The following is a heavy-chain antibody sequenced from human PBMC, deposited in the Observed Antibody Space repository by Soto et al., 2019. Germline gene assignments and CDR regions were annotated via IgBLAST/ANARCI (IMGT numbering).Heavy chain of an antibody. J-gene: IGHJ6*02. CDR1: GYSFTSYW. V-gene: IGHV5-10-1*01. CDR3: ARLAMVLGVPTYGMDV. D-gene: IGHD3-10*01. Sequence: EVQLVQTGAEVKKPGESLRISCKGSGYSFTSYWISWVRQMPGKGLEWMGRIDPSDSYTNYSPSFQGHVTISADKSISTAYLQWSSLKASDTAMYYCARLAMVLGVPTYGMDVWGQGTTVTVSS. CDR2: IDPSDSYT.